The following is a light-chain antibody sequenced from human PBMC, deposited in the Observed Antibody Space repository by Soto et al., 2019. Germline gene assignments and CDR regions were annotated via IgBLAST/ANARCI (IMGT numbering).Light chain of an antibody. CDR3: QQRSDWPVT. Sequence: EIVLTQSPATLSLSPGEGATLSRRASQSISKYLVWYQQKPGQAPRVLIYDTSKRATGIPARFSGTGSGTDFTLTISSLEPEDFAVYYCQQRSDWPVTFGPGTKVDI. CDR1: QSISKY. CDR2: DTS. V-gene: IGKV3-11*01. J-gene: IGKJ3*01.